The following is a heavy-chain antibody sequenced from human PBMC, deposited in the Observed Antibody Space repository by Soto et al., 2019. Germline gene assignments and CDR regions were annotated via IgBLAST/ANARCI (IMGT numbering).Heavy chain of an antibody. J-gene: IGHJ3*01. D-gene: IGHD6-19*01. CDR2: ITGSGSST. Sequence: EVQLLGSGGGLFQSGGSLRLSCAGSGFTLSTYAMSWVRQAPGKGLEWVSAITGSGSSTNYADSVKGRFTISRDNSKNTLYLQMNSLRAEDTAVYYCAKGLPRGGWYWGQGTMVTVSS. CDR1: GFTLSTYA. V-gene: IGHV3-23*01. CDR3: AKGLPRGGWY.